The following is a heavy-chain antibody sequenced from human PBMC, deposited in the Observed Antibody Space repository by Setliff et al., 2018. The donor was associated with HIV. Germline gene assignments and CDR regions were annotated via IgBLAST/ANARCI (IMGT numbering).Heavy chain of an antibody. CDR2: ILPFLGMG. D-gene: IGHD3-10*01. CDR3: GAGQHSYSYLGYYYSGVDV. Sequence: SVKVSCKASGGTFSSYGITWVRQAPGQGLEWVGGILPFLGMGDFAQKFQGRVTITADESTSIAYMELSSLRSDDTAIYYCGAGQHSYSYLGYYYSGVDVWGQGTTVTVAS. V-gene: IGHV1-69*10. CDR1: GGTFSSYG. J-gene: IGHJ6*02.